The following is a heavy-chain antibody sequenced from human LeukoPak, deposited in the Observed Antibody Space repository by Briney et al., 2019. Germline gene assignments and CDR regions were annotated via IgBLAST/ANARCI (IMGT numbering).Heavy chain of an antibody. V-gene: IGHV3-7*05. CDR1: AFIFSKYW. Sequence: GGSLRLSCEASAFIFSKYWMSWVGQAPGKGLEWVARINQDGSEKYSVDSVKGGFTISRDNAKNSLYLQMNTLRAEDTAVYYCARTSVNSLWDDAFYIWGQGTMVTVSS. CDR2: INQDGSEK. CDR3: ARTSVNSLWDDAFYI. D-gene: IGHD4-17*01. J-gene: IGHJ3*02.